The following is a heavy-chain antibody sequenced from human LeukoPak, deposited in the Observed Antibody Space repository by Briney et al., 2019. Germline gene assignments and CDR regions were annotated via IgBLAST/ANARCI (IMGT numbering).Heavy chain of an antibody. CDR2: IYYRGST. J-gene: IGHJ5*02. CDR3: ARSAPSGWGINWFDP. V-gene: IGHV4-59*01. Sequence: PSETLSLTCTVSGGSISSYYWSWIRQPPGKGLELIGYIYYRGSTNYNPSLKSRVTISVDTSKNQFSLKLSSVTAADTAVYYCARSAPSGWGINWFDPWGQGTLVTVSS. CDR1: GGSISSYY. D-gene: IGHD6-19*01.